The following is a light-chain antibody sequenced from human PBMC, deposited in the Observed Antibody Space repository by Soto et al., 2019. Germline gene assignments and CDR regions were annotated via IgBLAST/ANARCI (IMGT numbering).Light chain of an antibody. CDR1: QSISSW. CDR2: EAS. Sequence: DIQMTQSPSTLSASVGDRVTITCRASQSISSWLAWYQQKPGKAPKLLIYEASRLEIGVPSRFSGSGSGTEFTLTISSMQPDDFATYYCQQYNSYSPITFGPGTKVDI. CDR3: QQYNSYSPIT. J-gene: IGKJ3*01. V-gene: IGKV1-5*03.